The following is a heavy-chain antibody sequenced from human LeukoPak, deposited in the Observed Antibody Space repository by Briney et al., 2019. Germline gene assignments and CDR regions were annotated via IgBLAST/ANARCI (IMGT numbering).Heavy chain of an antibody. D-gene: IGHD1-26*01. Sequence: ASVKVSCKASGYTFTSDDINWVRQATGQGLEWMGWMNPNSGNTSYAQKFQGRVTMTRNTSISTAYMELSSLRSEDTAVYYCARWVSGSFAEYGMDVWGQGTTVTVSS. CDR1: GYTFTSDD. CDR2: MNPNSGNT. J-gene: IGHJ6*02. CDR3: ARWVSGSFAEYGMDV. V-gene: IGHV1-8*01.